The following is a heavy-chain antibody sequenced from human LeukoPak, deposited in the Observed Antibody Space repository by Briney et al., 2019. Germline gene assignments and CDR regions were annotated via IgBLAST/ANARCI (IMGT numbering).Heavy chain of an antibody. J-gene: IGHJ6*03. D-gene: IGHD3-3*01. Sequence: SETLSLTCTVSGGSISNYYWSWIRQPAGKGLEWIGRIYTSGSNNYNPSLKSRVTMSVDTSKNQFSLKLSSVTAADTAVYYCAKDQAIFGVVKHYMDVWGKGTTVTVSS. CDR2: IYTSGSN. V-gene: IGHV4-4*07. CDR3: AKDQAIFGVVKHYMDV. CDR1: GGSISNYY.